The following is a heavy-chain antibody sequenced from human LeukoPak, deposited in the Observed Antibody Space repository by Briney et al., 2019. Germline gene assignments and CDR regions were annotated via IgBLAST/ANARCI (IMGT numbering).Heavy chain of an antibody. J-gene: IGHJ4*02. V-gene: IGHV3-30*03. Sequence: PGGSLRLSCAASGFTFSSYGMHRVRQAPGKGLEWVAVISYDGSNKYYADSVKGRFTISRDNSKNTLYLQMNSLRAEDTAVYYCARDYGDPKPLDYWGQGTLVTVSS. D-gene: IGHD4-17*01. CDR2: ISYDGSNK. CDR1: GFTFSSYG. CDR3: ARDYGDPKPLDY.